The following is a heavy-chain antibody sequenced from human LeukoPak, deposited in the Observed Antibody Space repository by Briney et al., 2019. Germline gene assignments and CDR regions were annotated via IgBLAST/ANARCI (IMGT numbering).Heavy chain of an antibody. J-gene: IGHJ6*03. Sequence: GGSLRLSCAASGFSFDDYAMHWVRQAPRKGREWVSGISWNSGSIAYADSVKGRFTISRDNAKNSLYLQVNSLRVEDTALYYCAKSSGSGRNYYYYMDVWGKGTTVTISS. CDR2: ISWNSGSI. V-gene: IGHV3-9*01. CDR3: AKSSGSGRNYYYYMDV. D-gene: IGHD3-10*01. CDR1: GFSFDDYA.